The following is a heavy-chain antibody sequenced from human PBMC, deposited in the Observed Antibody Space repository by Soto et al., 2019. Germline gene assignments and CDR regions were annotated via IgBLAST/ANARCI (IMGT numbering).Heavy chain of an antibody. Sequence: ASETLSLTCAVSGYSISSGYYWGWIRQAPEKGLEWIGYICYSGSTYHNPSLKSRTSMSVDTSKRQFSLTLTSVTAADTAVYYCAREESGLFDYWGQGRLVTVSS. D-gene: IGHD5-12*01. CDR1: GYSISSGYY. J-gene: IGHJ4*02. V-gene: IGHV4-30-4*08. CDR2: ICYSGST. CDR3: AREESGLFDY.